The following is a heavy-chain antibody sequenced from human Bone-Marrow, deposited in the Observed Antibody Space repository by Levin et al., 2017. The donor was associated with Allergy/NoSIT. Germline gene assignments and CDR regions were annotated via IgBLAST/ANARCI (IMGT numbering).Heavy chain of an antibody. CDR2: IDNTGST. D-gene: IGHD2-21*02. CDR3: AREQDHDYRDYYFDT. J-gene: IGHJ5*02. V-gene: IGHV4-30-4*01. Sequence: SETLSLTCTVSGSSLSSYDYWWSWIRQSPGKDLEWIGNIDNTGSTSYNPSLKSRFSMSIDTSKNQYSLRLNSVTAADAAVYYCAREQDHDYRDYYFDTWGQGVLVTVS. CDR1: GSSLSSYDYW.